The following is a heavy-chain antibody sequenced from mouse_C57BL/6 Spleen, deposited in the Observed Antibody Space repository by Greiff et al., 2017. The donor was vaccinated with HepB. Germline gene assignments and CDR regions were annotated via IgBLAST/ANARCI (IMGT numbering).Heavy chain of an antibody. J-gene: IGHJ1*03. V-gene: IGHV1-18*01. Sequence: VQLKESGPELVKPGASVKIPCKASGYTFTDYNMDWVKQSHGKSLEWIGDINPNNGGTIYNQKFKGKATLTVDKSSSTAYMELRSLTSEDTAVYYCARRDYGKGYFDVWGTGTTVTVSS. CDR2: INPNNGGT. CDR3: ARRDYGKGYFDV. D-gene: IGHD2-1*01. CDR1: GYTFTDYN.